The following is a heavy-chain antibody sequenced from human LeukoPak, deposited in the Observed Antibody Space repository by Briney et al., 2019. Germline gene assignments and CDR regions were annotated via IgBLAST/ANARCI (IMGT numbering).Heavy chain of an antibody. CDR3: ARGLRPYYDFYSENSIRRGYMDV. V-gene: IGHV4-38-2*02. Sequence: PSETLSLTCTVSGYSISSGYYWGWIRQPPGKGLEWIGSIYHSGSTYYNPSLKSRVTISVDTSKNQFSLKLSSVTAADTAVYYCARGLRPYYDFYSENSIRRGYMDVWGNGTTVTISS. CDR1: GYSISSGYY. D-gene: IGHD3-3*01. CDR2: IYHSGST. J-gene: IGHJ6*03.